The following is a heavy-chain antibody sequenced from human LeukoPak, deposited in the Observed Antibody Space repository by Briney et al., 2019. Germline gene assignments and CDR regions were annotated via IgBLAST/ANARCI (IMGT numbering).Heavy chain of an antibody. D-gene: IGHD2-21*02. CDR1: GVSFDDYY. V-gene: IGHV4-34*01. J-gene: IGHJ4*02. CDR2: INHSGYT. CDR3: TRMTAGHDY. Sequence: SETLSLTCAVSGVSFDDYYWSWVRQTPGKGLEWIGEINHSGYTNDSPSLKSRVTLSIDTSRKQFSLNLRSVTVADTGIYYCTRMTAGHDYWGQGTLVTASS.